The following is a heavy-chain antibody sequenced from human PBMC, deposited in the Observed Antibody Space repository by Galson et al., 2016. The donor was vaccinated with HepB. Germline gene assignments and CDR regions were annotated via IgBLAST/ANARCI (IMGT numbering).Heavy chain of an antibody. V-gene: IGHV3-15*01. CDR2: IQSNIDGGPT. Sequence: SLRLSCAASGFTFRTVWMSWVRQAPGKGLEWVGRIQSNIDGGPTDYAAPVKGRFTISRDDSKNTLYLQMNSLKTEETAVYYCTTLRFWELENYYGMDVWGQGTTVTVSS. CDR1: GFTFRTVW. D-gene: IGHD3-3*01. CDR3: TTLRFWELENYYGMDV. J-gene: IGHJ6*02.